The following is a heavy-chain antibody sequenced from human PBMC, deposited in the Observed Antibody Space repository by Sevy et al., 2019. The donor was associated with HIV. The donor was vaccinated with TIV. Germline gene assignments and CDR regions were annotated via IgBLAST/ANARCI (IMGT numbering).Heavy chain of an antibody. J-gene: IGHJ6*02. D-gene: IGHD2-8*01. V-gene: IGHV3-11*01. CDR3: ARENRHCTNGVCYGYYGMDV. Sequence: GGSLRLSCAASGFTFSNYFMSWIRQAPGKGLEWISYISLSGSTIYYADSVKGRFTISRDNAENSPYLQMNSLRAEDTAVYYCARENRHCTNGVCYGYYGMDVWGQGTTVTVSS. CDR1: GFTFSNYF. CDR2: ISLSGSTI.